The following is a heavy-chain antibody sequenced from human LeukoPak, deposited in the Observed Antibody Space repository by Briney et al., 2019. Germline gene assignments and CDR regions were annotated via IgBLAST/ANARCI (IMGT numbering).Heavy chain of an antibody. CDR1: GDSFTSYW. V-gene: IGHV5-51*01. CDR3: ARSEIAAAVTNWFDP. CDR2: IYPGDSDT. J-gene: IGHJ5*02. Sequence: GESLKISCKGSGDSFTSYWIGWVRQMPGKGLEWMGIIYPGDSDTRYSPSFQGQVTISADKSISTAYLQWSSLKASDTAMYYCARSEIAAAVTNWFDPWGQGTLVTVSS. D-gene: IGHD6-13*01.